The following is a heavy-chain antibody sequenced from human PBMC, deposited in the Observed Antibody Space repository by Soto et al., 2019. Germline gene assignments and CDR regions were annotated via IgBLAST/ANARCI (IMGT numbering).Heavy chain of an antibody. CDR3: ATAFCTDGSSCGFDY. CDR1: CFTVSNDY. Sequence: SLRLSCAASCFTVSNDYMNCVRQAPGKGLESVSVLYSDGSTYYADSVKGRFTISRDIPKNTLYLQMNSLRVEDTALYYCATAFCTDGSSCGFDYWGQGALVT. D-gene: IGHD2-8*01. CDR2: LYSDGST. V-gene: IGHV3-53*01. J-gene: IGHJ4*02.